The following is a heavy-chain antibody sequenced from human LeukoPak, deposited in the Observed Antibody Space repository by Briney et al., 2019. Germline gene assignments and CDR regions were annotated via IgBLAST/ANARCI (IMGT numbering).Heavy chain of an antibody. CDR3: ARDAPLRYFDWSPNWFDP. CDR1: GGSISSYY. Sequence: SETLSLTCTVSGGSISSYYWSWVRQPAGKGPEWIGRIYTSGSTNYNPSLKSRVTMSVDTSKNQSSLKLSSVTAADTSVYYCARDAPLRYFDWSPNWFDPWGQGTLVTVSS. J-gene: IGHJ5*02. CDR2: IYTSGST. D-gene: IGHD3-9*01. V-gene: IGHV4-4*07.